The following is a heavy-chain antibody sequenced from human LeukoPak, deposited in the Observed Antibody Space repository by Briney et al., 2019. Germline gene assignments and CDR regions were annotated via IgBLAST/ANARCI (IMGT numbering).Heavy chain of an antibody. CDR2: ISSGSSYM. J-gene: IGHJ4*02. Sequence: GGSLRLSCAASGFTFSSYSMNWVRQAPGKGLEWVSSISSGSSYMYYADSVKGRFTISRDNAKNSLYLQMNSLRAEDTAVYYCARVSSSSFLGYWGQGTLVTVPS. CDR1: GFTFSSYS. CDR3: ARVSSSSFLGY. D-gene: IGHD6-6*01. V-gene: IGHV3-21*01.